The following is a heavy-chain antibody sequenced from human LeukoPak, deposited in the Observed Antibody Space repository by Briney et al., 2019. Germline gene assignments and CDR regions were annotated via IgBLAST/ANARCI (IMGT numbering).Heavy chain of an antibody. V-gene: IGHV3-30*04. CDR2: MSHDGSSE. D-gene: IGHD1-1*01. CDR3: ARDYGRATTRIDY. Sequence: GGSLRLSCAVSGFTFSNYASHWVRQARGKGREGVAVMSHDGSSEVYAACVKGRFTIARDNTRNTLYLQMNSLRTEDTALYKCARDYGRATTRIDYWGQGTLVTVSS. J-gene: IGHJ4*02. CDR1: GFTFSNYA.